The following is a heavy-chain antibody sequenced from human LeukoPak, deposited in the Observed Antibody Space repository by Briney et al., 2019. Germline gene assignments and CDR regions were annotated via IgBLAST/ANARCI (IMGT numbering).Heavy chain of an antibody. CDR2: IYYSGST. Sequence: PSETLSLTCTVSGGPISNYYWNWIRQPPGKGLEWIGYIYYSGSTNYNPSLKSRVTISVDTSKNQFSLKLSSMTAADTAVYYCARSDCSTTSCVAYYCMDVWGQGTTVTVSS. J-gene: IGHJ6*02. V-gene: IGHV4-59*08. CDR1: GGPISNYY. CDR3: ARSDCSTTSCVAYYCMDV. D-gene: IGHD2-2*01.